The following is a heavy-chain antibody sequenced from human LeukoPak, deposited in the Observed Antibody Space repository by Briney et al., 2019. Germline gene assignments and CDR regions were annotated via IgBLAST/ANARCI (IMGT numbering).Heavy chain of an antibody. V-gene: IGHV4-59*01. CDR1: GGSISSYY. CDR3: ADDSSGHDAFDI. CDR2: IYYSGST. Sequence: SETLSLTCTVSGGSISSYYWSWIRQPPGKGLEWIGYIYYSGSTNYNPSLKSRVTISVDTSKNQFSLKLSSVTAADTAVYYCADDSSGHDAFDIWGQGTMVTVSS. J-gene: IGHJ3*02. D-gene: IGHD6-19*01.